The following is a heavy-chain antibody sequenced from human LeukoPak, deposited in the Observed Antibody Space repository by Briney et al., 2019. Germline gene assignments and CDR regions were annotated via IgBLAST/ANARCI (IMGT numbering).Heavy chain of an antibody. CDR2: ISGSGGST. CDR3: AKDGFDYGDPTGFDY. J-gene: IGHJ4*02. D-gene: IGHD4-17*01. Sequence: SGGSLRLSCAASGFTFSSYATSWVRQAPGKGLEWVSAISGSGGSTYYADSVKGRFTISRDNSKNTLYLQMNSLRAEDTAVYYCAKDGFDYGDPTGFDYWGQGTLVTVSS. CDR1: GFTFSSYA. V-gene: IGHV3-23*01.